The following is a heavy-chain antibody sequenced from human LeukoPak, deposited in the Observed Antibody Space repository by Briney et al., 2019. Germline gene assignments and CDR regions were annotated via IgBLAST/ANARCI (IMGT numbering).Heavy chain of an antibody. CDR2: IRYDGSNK. V-gene: IGHV3-30*02. J-gene: IGHJ4*02. CDR3: ARAQREIVVVPAASPDVTYYFDY. CDR1: GFTFSSYG. D-gene: IGHD2-2*01. Sequence: GGSLRLSCAASGFTFSSYGMHWVRQAPGKGLEWVAFIRYDGSNKYYADSVKGRFTISRDNSKNTLYLQMNSLRAEDTAVYYCARAQREIVVVPAASPDVTYYFDYWGQGTLVTVSS.